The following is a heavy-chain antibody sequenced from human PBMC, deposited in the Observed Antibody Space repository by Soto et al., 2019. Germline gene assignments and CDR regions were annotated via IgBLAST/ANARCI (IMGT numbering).Heavy chain of an antibody. V-gene: IGHV3-74*01. CDR3: ARVKLGSYDWFDP. CDR1: GFTFSDYW. J-gene: IGHJ5*02. D-gene: IGHD3-16*01. Sequence: EVQLVESGGGLVQPGGSLRLSCAASGFTFSDYWMHWVRLVPGKGLLWVSRINPDGSRTNYADSVKGRFATCRDNAKNTVYLQMNSLRAEDTAVYYCARVKLGSYDWFDPWGQGTLVTVSS. CDR2: INPDGSRT.